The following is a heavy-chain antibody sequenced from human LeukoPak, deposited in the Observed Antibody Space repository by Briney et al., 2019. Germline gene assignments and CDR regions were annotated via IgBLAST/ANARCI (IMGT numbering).Heavy chain of an antibody. CDR1: GGSFSGYY. CDR3: ARVPILRYYGSGSYAPFDY. CDR2: INHSGST. Sequence: PSETLSLTCAVYGGSFSGYYWSWIRQPPGKGLEWIGEINHSGSTNYNPSLKSRVTISVDTSKNQFSLKLSSVTAADTAVYYCARVPILRYYGSGSYAPFDYWGQGTLVTVSS. D-gene: IGHD3-10*01. V-gene: IGHV4-34*01. J-gene: IGHJ4*02.